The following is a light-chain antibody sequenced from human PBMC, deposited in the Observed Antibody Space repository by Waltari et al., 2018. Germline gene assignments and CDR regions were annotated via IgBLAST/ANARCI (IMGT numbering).Light chain of an antibody. V-gene: IGKV4-1*01. Sequence: DIVMTQSPDSLAVSLGERATINCKSSQSVLYSSNNNNYLAWYQQKPGQSPKLLIYGASTRASGVPDRFSGSGSGADFTLTISTLQAEDVAVYYCQQYYSTPYTFGQGTRLEIK. CDR2: GAS. CDR3: QQYYSTPYT. J-gene: IGKJ2*01. CDR1: QSVLYSSNNNNY.